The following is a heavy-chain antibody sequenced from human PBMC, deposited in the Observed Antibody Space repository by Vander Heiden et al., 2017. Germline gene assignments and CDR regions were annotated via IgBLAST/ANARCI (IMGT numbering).Heavy chain of an antibody. D-gene: IGHD3-3*01. CDR1: GFTFSSHA. CDR3: AKHTDFWSGYYTSGAFDI. J-gene: IGHJ3*02. Sequence: EVQLLESGGGLVQPGGSLRLSCAASGFTFSSHAMSWVRQAPGKALEWVSSISSGSGGDTFYADSVKGRYTISRDNPKNTLYLQMNSLRDEDTAVYYCAKHTDFWSGYYTSGAFDIWGQGTMVTVSS. V-gene: IGHV3-23*01. CDR2: ISSGSGGDT.